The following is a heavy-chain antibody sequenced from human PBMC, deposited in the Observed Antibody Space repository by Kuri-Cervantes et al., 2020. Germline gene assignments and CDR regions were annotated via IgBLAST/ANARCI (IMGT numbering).Heavy chain of an antibody. Sequence: ESLKISCTVSGGSVSSGSYYWSWIRQPPGKGLEWIGHIYYSGSTNYNPSLKSRVTISVDTSKNQFSLKLSSVTAADTAVYYCARARSIAVAVDYWGQGTLVTVSS. CDR2: IYYSGST. V-gene: IGHV4-61*01. D-gene: IGHD6-19*01. J-gene: IGHJ4*02. CDR3: ARARSIAVAVDY. CDR1: GGSVSSGSYY.